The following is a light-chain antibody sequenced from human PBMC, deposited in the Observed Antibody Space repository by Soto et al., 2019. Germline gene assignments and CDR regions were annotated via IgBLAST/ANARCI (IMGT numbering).Light chain of an antibody. V-gene: IGKV3-11*01. CDR2: SAS. J-gene: IGKJ4*01. CDR3: QERNRWPRGT. CDR1: QSVSVN. Sequence: EVLLTQSRATLCLSPGASAALSGRARQSVSVNFAWYQQKPGQAPRPLIYSASDRAPGIPARFSGRGSGTYFTLTISSLEPEDFAVYYCQERNRWPRGTFGGGTKVDIK.